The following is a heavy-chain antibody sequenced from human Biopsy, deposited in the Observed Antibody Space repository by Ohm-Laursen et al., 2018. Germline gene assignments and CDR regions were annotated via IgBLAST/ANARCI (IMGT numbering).Heavy chain of an antibody. V-gene: IGHV4-59*08. D-gene: IGHD1-26*01. CDR3: ARHAPSYSGSYWRYFDL. Sequence: SDTLSLTCPVSGGSISSYYWSWIRQPPGKGLEWIGYIYYTGSTNYNPSLKSRVTISIDTSMNHLSWRLTSVTAADTAVYYCARHAPSYSGSYWRYFDLWGRGTLVTVSS. J-gene: IGHJ2*01. CDR2: IYYTGST. CDR1: GGSISSYY.